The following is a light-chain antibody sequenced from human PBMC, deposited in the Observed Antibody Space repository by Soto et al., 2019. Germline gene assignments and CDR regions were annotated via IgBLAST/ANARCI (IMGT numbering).Light chain of an antibody. V-gene: IGLV2-8*01. J-gene: IGLJ2*01. CDR2: EVI. Sequence: QAVVTQPPSASGSPGQSVTISCAGTSSDVGGYNFVSWYQQHPGKVPKLMIYEVIKRPSGVPDRFSGSKSGNTASLTVSGLHAEDEADYYCSSYSGSDNFVVFGGGTKLTVL. CDR1: SSDVGGYNF. CDR3: SSYSGSDNFVV.